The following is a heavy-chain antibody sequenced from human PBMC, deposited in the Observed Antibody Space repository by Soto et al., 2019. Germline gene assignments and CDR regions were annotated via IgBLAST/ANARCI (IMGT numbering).Heavy chain of an antibody. V-gene: IGHV1-18*04. CDR1: GYTFTSYG. J-gene: IGHJ5*02. CDR2: ISAYNGNT. D-gene: IGHD2-2*01. CDR3: ARDLVPALYNWFDP. Sequence: RASVKVSCKASGYTFTSYGISWVRQAPGQGLEWMGWISAYNGNTNYAQKLQGRVTMTTDTSTSTAYMELRSLRSDDTAVYYCARDLVPALYNWFDPWGQGTLVTVSS.